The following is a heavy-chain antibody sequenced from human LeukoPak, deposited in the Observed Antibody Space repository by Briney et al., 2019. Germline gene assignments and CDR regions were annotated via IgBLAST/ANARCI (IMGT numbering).Heavy chain of an antibody. CDR2: IWYDGVNK. CDR1: GFSFSSYG. V-gene: IGHV3-33*01. D-gene: IGHD2-21*01. J-gene: IGHJ4*02. CDR3: AREGIVATLDY. Sequence: SGGSLRLSCAASGFSFSSYGMHGVRQAPGKGLEWAAVIWYDGVNKYYADSVKGRFTISRDMPRNTLYLQMNSLRAEDTAVYYCAREGIVATLDYWGQGNLVTVSS.